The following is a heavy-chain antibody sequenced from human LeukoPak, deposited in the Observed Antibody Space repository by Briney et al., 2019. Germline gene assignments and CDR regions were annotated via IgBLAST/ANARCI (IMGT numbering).Heavy chain of an antibody. CDR1: GYTFTGYY. V-gene: IGHV1-2*02. J-gene: IGHJ4*02. CDR2: INPNSGGT. Sequence: ASVKVSCKASGYTFTGYYMHWVRQAPGQGHEWMGWINPNSGGTNYAQKFQGRVTLTRDTSISTGYMELSRLRSDDTAVYYCARGHRSSTSCLYTDFDYWGQGTLVTVSS. D-gene: IGHD2-2*01. CDR3: ARGHRSSTSCLYTDFDY.